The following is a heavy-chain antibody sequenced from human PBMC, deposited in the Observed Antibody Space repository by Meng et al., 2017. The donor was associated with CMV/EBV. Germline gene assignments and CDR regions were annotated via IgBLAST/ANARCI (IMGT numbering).Heavy chain of an antibody. CDR1: GDSVSSNIAA. Sequence: SETLSLTCAISGDSVSSNIAAWNWIRQSPSRGLEWLGRTYYRSRWYDDYAVSVTGRIIITPDTSKNQFSLHLNSVTPEDTAVYYCVRDLSIAVPGRDYYGMDVWGQGTTVTVSS. CDR2: TYYRSRWYD. D-gene: IGHD6-13*01. CDR3: VRDLSIAVPGRDYYGMDV. V-gene: IGHV6-1*01. J-gene: IGHJ6*02.